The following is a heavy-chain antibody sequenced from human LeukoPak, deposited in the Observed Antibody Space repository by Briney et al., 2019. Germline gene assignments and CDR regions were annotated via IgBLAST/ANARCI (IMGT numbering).Heavy chain of an antibody. J-gene: IGHJ3*02. D-gene: IGHD6-13*01. Sequence: GGSLRLSCAASGFTVSSNYMSWVRQAPGKGLERVSVIYSGGSTYYADSVKGRFTISRDNSKNTLYLQMNSLRAEDTAVYYCARVSSSWYDAFDIWGQGTMVTVSS. V-gene: IGHV3-53*01. CDR3: ARVSSSWYDAFDI. CDR1: GFTVSSNY. CDR2: IYSGGST.